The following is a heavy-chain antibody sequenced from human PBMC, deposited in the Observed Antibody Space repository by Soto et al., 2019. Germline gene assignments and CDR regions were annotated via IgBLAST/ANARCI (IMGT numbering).Heavy chain of an antibody. CDR2: MSSDGSKI. CDR1: GFDFTYYA. D-gene: IGHD1-26*01. J-gene: IGHJ4*02. V-gene: IGHV3-30*18. Sequence: QVQLVESGGGAVQPGESLRLSCVASGFDFTYYAMHWVRQAPGKGLESVAVMSSDGSKIHYTDSVKGRFTISRDNSKNTLYLQMNSLRKEDTAVYFCAKDEGVGGTLGLFDYWGQGTLVSVSS. CDR3: AKDEGVGGTLGLFDY.